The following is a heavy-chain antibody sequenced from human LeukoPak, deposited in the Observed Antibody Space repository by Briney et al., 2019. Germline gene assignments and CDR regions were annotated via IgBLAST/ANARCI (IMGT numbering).Heavy chain of an antibody. CDR3: ARGKGPYDILTGLFGY. CDR1: GGTFSSYA. D-gene: IGHD3-9*01. V-gene: IGHV1-69*13. J-gene: IGHJ4*02. CDR2: IIPIFGTA. Sequence: ASVKVSCKASGGTFSSYAISWVRQAPGQGLEWMGGIIPIFGTANYAQKFQGRVTITADESTSTAYMELSSLRSEDTAVYYCARGKGPYDILTGLFGYWGQGNLVTVSS.